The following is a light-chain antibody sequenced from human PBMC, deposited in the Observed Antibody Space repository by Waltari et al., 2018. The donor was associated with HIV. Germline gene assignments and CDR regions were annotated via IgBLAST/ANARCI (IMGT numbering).Light chain of an antibody. CDR3: QQYYNRPYT. J-gene: IGKJ2*01. CDR1: QSLLYSSNSKNN. V-gene: IGKV4-1*01. CDR2: CAS. Sequence: TVMTQSPASLIVSLGESATVNCKSSQSLLYSSNSKNNLAWYQHKAGQPPKLLIYCASTRASGVPARFSGSGSGTEFTLTISSLQAEDLAVYYCQQYYNRPYTFGQGTTLEI.